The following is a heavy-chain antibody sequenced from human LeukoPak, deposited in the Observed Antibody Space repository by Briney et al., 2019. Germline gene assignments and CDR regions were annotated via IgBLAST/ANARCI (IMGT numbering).Heavy chain of an antibody. V-gene: IGHV1-2*02. J-gene: IGHJ6*03. CDR1: GYTFTGYY. CDR3: ARGDSSSWCSSPMDV. Sequence: ASVKVSCKASGYTFTGYYMHWVRQAPGQGLEWMGWINPNSGGTNYAQKFQGRVTITRNTSISTAYMELSSLRSEDTAVYYCARGDSSSWCSSPMDVWGKGTTVTVSS. CDR2: INPNSGGT. D-gene: IGHD6-13*01.